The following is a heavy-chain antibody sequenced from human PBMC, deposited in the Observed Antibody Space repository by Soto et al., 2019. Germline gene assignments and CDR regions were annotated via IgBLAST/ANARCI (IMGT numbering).Heavy chain of an antibody. J-gene: IGHJ6*03. V-gene: IGHV1-18*01. Sequence: GASVKVSCKASGYTFTSYGISWVRQAPGQGLEWMGWISAYNGNTNYAQKLQGRVTMTTDTSTSTAYMELRSLRSDDTAVYYCARVQGSSGWSLSYYYYYMDVWGKGTTVTVS. CDR3: ARVQGSSGWSLSYYYYYMDV. CDR2: ISAYNGNT. CDR1: GYTFTSYG. D-gene: IGHD6-19*01.